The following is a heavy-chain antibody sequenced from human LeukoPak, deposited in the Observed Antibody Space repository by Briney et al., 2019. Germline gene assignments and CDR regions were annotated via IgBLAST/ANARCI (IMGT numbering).Heavy chain of an antibody. D-gene: IGHD2-2*01. J-gene: IGHJ4*02. CDR2: IIPIFGTA. V-gene: IGHV1-69*01. Sequence: GASVKVSCKASGGTFSSYAISWVRQAPGQGLEWMGGIIPIFGTANYAQKFQGRVTITADESTSTAYMELSSLRSEDTAVYYCARDNGYCSSTSCFFDYWGQGTLVTVSS. CDR1: GGTFSSYA. CDR3: ARDNGYCSSTSCFFDY.